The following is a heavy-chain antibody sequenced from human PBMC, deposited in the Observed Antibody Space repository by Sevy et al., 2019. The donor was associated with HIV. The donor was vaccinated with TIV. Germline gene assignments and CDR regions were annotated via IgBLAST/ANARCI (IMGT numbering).Heavy chain of an antibody. V-gene: IGHV4-39*01. CDR3: ARHAHITMIVT. CDR1: GGSISSSSYY. CDR2: IFYSGST. Sequence: SETLSLTCTVSGGSISSSSYYWGWIRQPPGQGLEWIGSIFYSGSTYYNPSLKSRVTISVDTSKNQFSLKLNSVTAADTAVYYCARHAHITMIVTWGQGTLVTVSS. D-gene: IGHD3-22*01. J-gene: IGHJ5*02.